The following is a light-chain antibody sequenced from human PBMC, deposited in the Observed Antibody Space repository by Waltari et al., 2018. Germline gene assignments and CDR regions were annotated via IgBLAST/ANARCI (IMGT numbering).Light chain of an antibody. CDR3: QVWDRSSDQPV. V-gene: IGLV3-21*02. CDR1: NIAILR. J-gene: IGLJ3*02. Sequence: SYVLAQPPSVSVAPGQTARLTCGGNNIAILRVPWYQQKAGQAPVLVISDDTARPSGIPERFSGSNSGNTATLTISGVEAGHEAVYYCQVWDRSSDQPVFGGGTKVTVL. CDR2: DDT.